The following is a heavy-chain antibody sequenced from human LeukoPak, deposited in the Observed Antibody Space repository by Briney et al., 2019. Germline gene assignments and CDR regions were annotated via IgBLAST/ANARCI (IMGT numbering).Heavy chain of an antibody. CDR3: AREEGIVGATVPLY. D-gene: IGHD1-26*01. J-gene: IGHJ4*01. V-gene: IGHV4-39*02. CDR1: GGSISSSSYY. CDR2: IYYSGST. Sequence: SETLSLTCTVSGGSISSSSYYWGWIRQPPGKGLEWIGSIYYSGSTYYNPSLKSRVTISVDTSKNQFSLKLSSVTAADTAVYYCAREEGIVGATVPLYWGQGTLVTVSS.